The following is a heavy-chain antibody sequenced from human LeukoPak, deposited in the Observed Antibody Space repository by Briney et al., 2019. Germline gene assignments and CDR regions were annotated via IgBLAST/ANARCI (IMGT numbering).Heavy chain of an antibody. J-gene: IGHJ4*02. Sequence: ASVKVSCKASGYTFTSYYMHWVRRAPGQGLEWMGIINPSGGSTSYAQKFQGRVTMTRDTSTSTVYTELSSLRSEDTAVYYCARDRSLVTAVSGSMNYWGQGTLVTVSS. V-gene: IGHV1-46*01. CDR1: GYTFTSYY. CDR2: INPSGGST. D-gene: IGHD6-19*01. CDR3: ARDRSLVTAVSGSMNY.